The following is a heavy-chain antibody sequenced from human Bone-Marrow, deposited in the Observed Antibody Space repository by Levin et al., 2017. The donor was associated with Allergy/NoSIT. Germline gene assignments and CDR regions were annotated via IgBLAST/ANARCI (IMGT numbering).Heavy chain of an antibody. J-gene: IGHJ4*02. V-gene: IGHV3-7*01. D-gene: IGHD2-21*01. CDR3: AREYCDGDSCSEKPDDY. CDR2: IKQDGSEK. CDR1: GFTFSDYW. Sequence: PGGSLRLSCAASGFTFSDYWMSWVRQAPGKGPEWVANIKQDGSEKNYVDSVKGRFTISRDNAKSSLSLQMNSLRDEDTAVYYCAREYCDGDSCSEKPDDYWGQGTLVTVSS.